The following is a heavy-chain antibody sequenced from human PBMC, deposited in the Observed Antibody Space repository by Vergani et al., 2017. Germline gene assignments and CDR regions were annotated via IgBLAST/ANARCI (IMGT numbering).Heavy chain of an antibody. Sequence: QVQLQESGPGLVKPSGTLSLTCAVSGGSISSSNWWSWVRQPPGKGLEWIGEIYHSGSTNYNPSLKSRVTISVDNAKNQFSLKLSAVTAADTAVYYCARVKGVVPAAIYYYYYYMDVWGKGTTVTVSS. V-gene: IGHV4-4*02. CDR3: ARVKGVVPAAIYYYYYYMDV. J-gene: IGHJ6*03. CDR1: GGSISSSNW. CDR2: IYHSGST. D-gene: IGHD2-2*02.